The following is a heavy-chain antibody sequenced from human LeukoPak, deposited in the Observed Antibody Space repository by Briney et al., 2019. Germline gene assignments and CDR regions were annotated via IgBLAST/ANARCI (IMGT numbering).Heavy chain of an antibody. J-gene: IGHJ4*02. V-gene: IGHV3-11*04. CDR3: ARDLVQLWSKDF. D-gene: IGHD5-18*01. CDR2: ISSSGRNI. CDR1: GFTFSNAW. Sequence: PGGSLRLSCAASGFTFSNAWMSWVRQAPGKGLEWVSYISSSGRNIYYADSVKGRFTISRDNAKNSLYLQMNSLRAEDTAVYYCARDLVQLWSKDFWGQGTLVTVSS.